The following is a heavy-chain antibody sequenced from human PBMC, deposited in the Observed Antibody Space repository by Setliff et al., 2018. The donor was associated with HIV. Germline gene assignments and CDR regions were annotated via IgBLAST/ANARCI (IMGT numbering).Heavy chain of an antibody. J-gene: IGHJ3*02. Sequence: SETLSLTCTVSGDSISSYFWSWIRQSPGKGLEWIGFRSTTGSTNYNPSLRSRVTISVDTSKNQFSLRLTSVTAADTAVYYCARDNGVTSYRDAFDIWGQGTMVTVSS. CDR1: GDSISSYF. CDR3: ARDNGVTSYRDAFDI. V-gene: IGHV4-4*09. D-gene: IGHD2-8*01. CDR2: RSTTGST.